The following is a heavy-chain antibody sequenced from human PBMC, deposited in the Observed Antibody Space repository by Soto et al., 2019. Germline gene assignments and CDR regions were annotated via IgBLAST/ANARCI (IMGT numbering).Heavy chain of an antibody. Sequence: ASVKVSCKASGYTFTSYGISWVRQAPGQGLEWMGWISAYNGNTNYAQKLQGRVTMTTDTSTSTAYMELRSLRSDDTAVYYCARGLTTPGGYYHYFMDVWGKGTTVTVSS. J-gene: IGHJ6*03. CDR3: ARGLTTPGGYYHYFMDV. CDR2: ISAYNGNT. V-gene: IGHV1-18*01. CDR1: GYTFTSYG. D-gene: IGHD4-4*01.